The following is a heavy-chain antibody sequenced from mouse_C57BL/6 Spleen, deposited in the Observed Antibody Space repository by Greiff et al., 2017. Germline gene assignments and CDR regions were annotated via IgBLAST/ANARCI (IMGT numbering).Heavy chain of an antibody. J-gene: IGHJ4*01. CDR2: INPSNGGT. Sequence: QVQLQQSGTELVKPGASVKLSCKASGYTFTSYWMHWVKQRPGQGLEWIGNINPSNGGTNYNEKFKSKATLTVDKSSSTAYMQLSSLTSEDSAVYYCARLGFYEYAMDYWGQGTSVTVSS. CDR1: GYTFTSYW. V-gene: IGHV1-53*01. D-gene: IGHD2-12*01. CDR3: ARLGFYEYAMDY.